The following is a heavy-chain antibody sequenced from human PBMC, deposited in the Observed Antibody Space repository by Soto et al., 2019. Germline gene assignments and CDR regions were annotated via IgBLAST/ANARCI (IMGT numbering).Heavy chain of an antibody. V-gene: IGHV4-59*08. CDR1: GGSISPYY. D-gene: IGHD5-18*01. Sequence: PSETLSLTCTVSGGSISPYYWSWIRQPPGKGLEWVGYIYYGGSTSYNPSLKSRVTISLETSKNQISLRLSSVTAADTAVYYCVRARKEYSYGYYYYYGMDVWGQGTTVTVSS. CDR2: IYYGGST. J-gene: IGHJ6*02. CDR3: VRARKEYSYGYYYYYGMDV.